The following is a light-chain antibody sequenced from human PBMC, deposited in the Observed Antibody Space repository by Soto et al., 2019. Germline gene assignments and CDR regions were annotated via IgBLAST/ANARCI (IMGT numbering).Light chain of an antibody. CDR1: QGISSW. Sequence: DIQMTQSPSTLSASVGDGVTITCRASQGISSWLAWYQKKPGKAPKLLIYAASSLQSGVPSRFSGSGSGTDFTLTISSLQPEDCAIYFCQQANSFPITFGQGTRLEIK. CDR2: AAS. J-gene: IGKJ5*01. V-gene: IGKV1-12*01. CDR3: QQANSFPIT.